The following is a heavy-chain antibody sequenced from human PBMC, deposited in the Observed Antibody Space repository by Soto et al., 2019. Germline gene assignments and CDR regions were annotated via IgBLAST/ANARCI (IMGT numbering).Heavy chain of an antibody. CDR1: VGSISSSSYY. D-gene: IGHD6-13*01. V-gene: IGHV4-39*01. CDR3: ATLDGHIAAAVPDAFDI. J-gene: IGHJ3*02. Sequence: SETLSLTCTVSVGSISSSSYYWGWIRQPPGKGLEWIGSIYYSGSTYYNPSLKSRVTISVDTSKNQFSLKLSSVTAADTAVYYCATLDGHIAAAVPDAFDIWGQGTMVTVSS. CDR2: IYYSGST.